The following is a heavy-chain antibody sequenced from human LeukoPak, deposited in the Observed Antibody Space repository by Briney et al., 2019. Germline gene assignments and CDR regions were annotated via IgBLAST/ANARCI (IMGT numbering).Heavy chain of an antibody. CDR2: IKQDGSEK. Sequence: HGGSLRLSRVGSVCTFSSYSMNWVGQPPGKEGEWVANIKQDGSEKYYLHSLKGRFTISRDNAKNSLYLQMNSLRAEDTAVYYCARDGGTQGGYYFDYWGQGTLVTVSS. CDR3: ARDGGTQGGYYFDY. J-gene: IGHJ4*02. V-gene: IGHV3-7*04. CDR1: VCTFSSYS. D-gene: IGHD3-16*01.